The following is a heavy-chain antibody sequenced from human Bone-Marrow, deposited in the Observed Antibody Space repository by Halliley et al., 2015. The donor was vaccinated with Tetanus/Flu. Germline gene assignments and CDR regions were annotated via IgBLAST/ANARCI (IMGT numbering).Heavy chain of an antibody. CDR2: ISGSGRST. CDR3: AKEGSGSYADY. Sequence: SLRLSCVASGFTFRDYAMNWVRQAPGEGLEWVSGISGSGRSTYDADSVKGRFTISRDNSKNTVYLQMSSLRVEDTAFYYCAKEGSGSYADYWGQGTLVTVSS. V-gene: IGHV3-23*01. CDR1: GFTFRDYA. D-gene: IGHD1-26*01. J-gene: IGHJ4*02.